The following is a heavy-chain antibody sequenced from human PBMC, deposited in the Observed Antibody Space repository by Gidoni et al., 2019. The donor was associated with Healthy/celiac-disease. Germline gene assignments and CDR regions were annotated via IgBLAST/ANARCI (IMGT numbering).Heavy chain of an antibody. CDR3: ARDKDYGDYADY. CDR1: AYTFTSYG. D-gene: IGHD4-17*01. J-gene: IGHJ4*02. Sequence: QVQLVQSGAEVTKPAASVKASCKASAYTFTSYGISWVRQAPGQGLEWMGWISAYNGNTNYAQKLQGRVTMTTDTSTSTAYMELRSLRSDDTAVYYCARDKDYGDYADYWGQGTLVTVSS. CDR2: ISAYNGNT. V-gene: IGHV1-18*01.